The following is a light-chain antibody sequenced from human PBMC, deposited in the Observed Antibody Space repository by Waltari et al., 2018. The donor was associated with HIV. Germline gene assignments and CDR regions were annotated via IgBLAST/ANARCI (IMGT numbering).Light chain of an antibody. CDR2: EVT. CDR1: SSDVNAYNY. CDR3: VSYISSSTPE. J-gene: IGLJ3*02. Sequence: QSALTQPASMSGSPGQSITISCTGPSSDVNAYNYVSWYQHHPDKAPKVIIYEVTRRPSGVSNLFSGSKSGNTASLTISGLLPEDEAEYFCVSYISSSTPEFGGGTKLTVL. V-gene: IGLV2-14*01.